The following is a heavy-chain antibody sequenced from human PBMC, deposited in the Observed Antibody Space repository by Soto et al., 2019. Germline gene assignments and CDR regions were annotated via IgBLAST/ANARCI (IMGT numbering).Heavy chain of an antibody. J-gene: IGHJ4*02. CDR1: GFTFSTYW. CDR2: LDQDGSER. CDR3: VCGGNFFVY. D-gene: IGHD3-16*01. Sequence: EVQLVESGGGLVQPGGSLRLSCAASGFTFSTYWMTWVRRPPGEGLGWVANLDQDGSERYYVDSVRGRFTISRDNAKNSLYLQMNSLRAEDTAVYYCVCGGNFFVYWGQGTLVTVSP. V-gene: IGHV3-7*01.